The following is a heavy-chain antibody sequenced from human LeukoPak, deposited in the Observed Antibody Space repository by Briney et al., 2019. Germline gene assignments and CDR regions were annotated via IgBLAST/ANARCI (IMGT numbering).Heavy chain of an antibody. Sequence: GESLMIPCKGSGYSFTSYWIGWVRQMPGKGLEWMGIIYPGDSDTRYSPSLQGQVTISADKSISTAYLQWSSLKASDTATYYCARRAGEAFDIWGQGTMVTVSS. J-gene: IGHJ3*02. CDR1: GYSFTSYW. CDR2: IYPGDSDT. CDR3: ARRAGEAFDI. D-gene: IGHD3-10*01. V-gene: IGHV5-51*01.